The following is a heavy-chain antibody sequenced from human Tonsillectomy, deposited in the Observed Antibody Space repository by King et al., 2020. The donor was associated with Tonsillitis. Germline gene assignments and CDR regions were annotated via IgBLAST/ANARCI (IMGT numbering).Heavy chain of an antibody. V-gene: IGHV3-30*18. Sequence: VQLVESGGGVVQPGRSLRLSCAASGFTFSSYGMHWVRQAPGKGLEWVAVISYDGSNKYYADSVKGRFTISRDNSKNTLYLQMNSLRAEDTAVYYCAKGEGLYYYDSSNPFDYWGQGTLVTVSS. CDR1: GFTFSSYG. J-gene: IGHJ4*02. D-gene: IGHD3-22*01. CDR2: ISYDGSNK. CDR3: AKGEGLYYYDSSNPFDY.